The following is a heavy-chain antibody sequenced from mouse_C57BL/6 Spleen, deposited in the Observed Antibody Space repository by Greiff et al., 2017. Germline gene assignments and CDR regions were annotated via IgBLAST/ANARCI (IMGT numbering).Heavy chain of an antibody. CDR3: ARTYGSSWRGLAMDY. D-gene: IGHD1-1*01. J-gene: IGHJ4*01. V-gene: IGHV2-2*01. CDR2: IWSGGST. Sequence: VQLQQSGPGLVQPSQSLSITCTVSGFSLTSYGVHWVRQSPGKGLEWLGVIWSGGSTDCNAAFISRLSISKDNSKSQVFFKMNSLQADDTAIYYCARTYGSSWRGLAMDYWGQGTSVTVSS. CDR1: GFSLTSYG.